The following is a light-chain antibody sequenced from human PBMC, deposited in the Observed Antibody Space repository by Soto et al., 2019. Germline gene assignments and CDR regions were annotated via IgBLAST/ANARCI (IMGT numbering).Light chain of an antibody. CDR3: QQYGSSVRT. CDR1: QSVSSH. V-gene: IGKV3-20*01. CDR2: GAS. J-gene: IGKJ1*01. Sequence: ETLATQPPGTLSLSPGERGTLSCRASQSVSSHLAWYQRKPGQAPRLLISGASSRASGIPDRFSGSGSGTDFTLTISRLEHEDFAVYYCQQYGSSVRTFGQGTKVYIK.